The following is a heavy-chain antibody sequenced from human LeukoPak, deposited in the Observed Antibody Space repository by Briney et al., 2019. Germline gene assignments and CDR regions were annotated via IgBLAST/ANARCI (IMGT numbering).Heavy chain of an antibody. CDR2: ISGSGGST. Sequence: GASVKVSCKASGYTFTSYGISWVRQAPGKGLEWVSAISGSGGSTYYADSVKGRVTISRDKAKDSLYLQMKRLRAEDTAVYYCARVLHKRTYDSSVYSGYWGQGTLVTVSS. D-gene: IGHD3-22*01. V-gene: IGHV3-23*01. J-gene: IGHJ4*02. CDR3: ARVLHKRTYDSSVYSGY. CDR1: GYTFTSYG.